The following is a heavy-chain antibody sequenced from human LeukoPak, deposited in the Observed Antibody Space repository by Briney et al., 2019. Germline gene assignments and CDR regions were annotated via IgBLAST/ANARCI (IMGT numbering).Heavy chain of an antibody. CDR1: GGSFSGYY. V-gene: IGHV4-34*01. D-gene: IGHD3-22*01. Sequence: SETLSLTCAVYGGSFSGYYWSWIRHPPGKGLEWIGEINHSGSTNYNPSLKSRVTISVDKSKNQFSLKLSSVTAADTAVYYCARVSYYDSSGNRGAFDYWGQGTLVTVSS. CDR3: ARVSYYDSSGNRGAFDY. J-gene: IGHJ4*02. CDR2: INHSGST.